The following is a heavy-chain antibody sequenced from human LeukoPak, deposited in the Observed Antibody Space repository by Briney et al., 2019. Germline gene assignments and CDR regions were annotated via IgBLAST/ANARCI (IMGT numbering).Heavy chain of an antibody. CDR3: ARVRYRLAETYIDY. CDR2: INPNSGDT. V-gene: IGHV1-2*02. D-gene: IGHD3-16*01. Sequence: GASVKVSCKASGYIFTGYYMHWVRQVPGQGLEWMGWINPNSGDTNYAQKFQGRVTLTRDTSISTAYMELSRLRSDDTAVYYCARVRYRLAETYIDYWGQGTLVTVSS. J-gene: IGHJ4*02. CDR1: GYIFTGYY.